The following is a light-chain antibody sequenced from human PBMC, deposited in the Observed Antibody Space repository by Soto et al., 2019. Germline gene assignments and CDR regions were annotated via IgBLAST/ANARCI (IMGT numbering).Light chain of an antibody. CDR2: GNN. CDR3: AAWDDSLNGVI. V-gene: IGLV1-44*01. J-gene: IGLJ2*01. CDR1: SSNIGSNT. Sequence: QAVVTQPPSASGTPGQRVTISCSGSSSNIGSNTVNWYQQLPGTAPKLLIYGNNQRPSGVPDRFSGSKSGTSASLAISRLQSEDEADYYCAAWDDSLNGVIFGGGTKVTVL.